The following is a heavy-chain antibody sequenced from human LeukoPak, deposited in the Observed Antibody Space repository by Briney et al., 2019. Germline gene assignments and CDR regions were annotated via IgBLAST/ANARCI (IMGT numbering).Heavy chain of an antibody. CDR3: ARGLNRYFTTVTPLGDY. V-gene: IGHV3-30-3*01. CDR2: ISYDGNNQ. J-gene: IGHJ4*02. Sequence: GRSLRLSCAGSGFTFNIYGIHWVRQAPGKGLEWVAVISYDGNNQYYTDSVRGRFTISRDTSNNTLYLQMNSLRVDDTAVYYCARGLNRYFTTVTPLGDYWGQGTLVTVPS. D-gene: IGHD4-17*01. CDR1: GFTFNIYG.